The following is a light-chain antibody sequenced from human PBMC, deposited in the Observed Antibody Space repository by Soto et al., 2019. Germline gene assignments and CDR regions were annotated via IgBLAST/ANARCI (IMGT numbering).Light chain of an antibody. V-gene: IGLV2-14*03. CDR2: GVN. CDR1: VSDVGGYDS. CDR3: AAWDGRLDVYV. Sequence: QSALTQPASVSGSPGQSITISCTGTVSDVGGYDSVSWYQQHPGRAPKLIIYGVNNRPSGVSNRFSASKSADTASLTISGLQAEDEANYYCAAWDGRLDVYVFGTGTKLTVL. J-gene: IGLJ1*01.